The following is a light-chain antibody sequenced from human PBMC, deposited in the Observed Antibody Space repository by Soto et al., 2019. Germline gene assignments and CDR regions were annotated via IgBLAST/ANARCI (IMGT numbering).Light chain of an antibody. CDR3: QQYNNWWT. V-gene: IGKV3-15*01. CDR2: GAS. J-gene: IGKJ1*01. CDR1: QRVSSY. Sequence: EIVMTQSPAALSVSPGERATLSCRASQRVSSYLAWYQQKPGQAPRLLIYGASTRAAGIPARFSGSGSGTEFTLSISSLQSEDFAVYYCQQYNNWWTFGQGTKVDIK.